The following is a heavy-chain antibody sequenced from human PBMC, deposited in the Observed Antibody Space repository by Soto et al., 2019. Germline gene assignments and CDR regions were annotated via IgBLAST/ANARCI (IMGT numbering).Heavy chain of an antibody. CDR3: AFTPYDSSATNGDY. J-gene: IGHJ4*02. Sequence: QITLKESGPTLVKPTQTLTLTCTFSGFSLSTSGVGVGWIRQPPGKALEWLALIYWNDDKRYSPSLKSRLTITKDTSKNQVVLTMTNMDPVDTATYYCAFTPYDSSATNGDYWGQGTLVTVSS. D-gene: IGHD3-22*01. V-gene: IGHV2-5*01. CDR2: IYWNDDK. CDR1: GFSLSTSGVG.